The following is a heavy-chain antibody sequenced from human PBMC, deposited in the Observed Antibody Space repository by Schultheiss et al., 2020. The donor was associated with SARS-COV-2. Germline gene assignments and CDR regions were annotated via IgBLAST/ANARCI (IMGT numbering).Heavy chain of an antibody. CDR3: AREYGDYVSYFDY. J-gene: IGHJ4*02. Sequence: GGSLRLSCAASGFTFSSYEMNWVRQAPGKGLEWVANIKQDGSEKYYVDSVKGRFTISRDNAKNSVYLQMNSLRAEDTAVYYCAREYGDYVSYFDYWGQGTLVTVSS. D-gene: IGHD4-17*01. CDR1: GFTFSSYE. V-gene: IGHV3-7*01. CDR2: IKQDGSEK.